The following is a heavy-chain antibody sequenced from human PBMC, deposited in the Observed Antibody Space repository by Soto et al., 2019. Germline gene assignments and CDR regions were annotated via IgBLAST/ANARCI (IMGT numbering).Heavy chain of an antibody. CDR2: IIPMFGAA. D-gene: IGHD2-2*01. Sequence: SVKVSCKASGITFRSSTISWVRQAPGQGLEWMGGIIPMFGAANYAKRFKGRVTITADESTGTAYLELSSLRSEDTAVYYCARPHCSSSSCFRGPFDPWGQGTPVTVSS. J-gene: IGHJ5*02. CDR1: GITFRSST. CDR3: ARPHCSSSSCFRGPFDP. V-gene: IGHV1-69*13.